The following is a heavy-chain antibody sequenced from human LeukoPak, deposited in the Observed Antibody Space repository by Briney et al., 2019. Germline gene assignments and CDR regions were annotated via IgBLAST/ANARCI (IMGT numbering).Heavy chain of an antibody. J-gene: IGHJ5*02. CDR1: GYSFTSYW. CDR3: AAHPVNWNDRKNWFDP. Sequence: PGESLKISCKGSGYSFTSYWIGWVRQMPGKGLEWMGIIYPGDSDTRYSPSFQGQVTISADKSISTAYLQWSSLRASDTAMYYCAAHPVNWNDRKNWFDPWGQGTLVTVSS. V-gene: IGHV5-51*01. CDR2: IYPGDSDT. D-gene: IGHD1-1*01.